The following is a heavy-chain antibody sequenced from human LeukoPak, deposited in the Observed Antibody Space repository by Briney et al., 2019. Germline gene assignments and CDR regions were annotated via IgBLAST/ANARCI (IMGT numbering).Heavy chain of an antibody. D-gene: IGHD2-15*01. Sequence: HPGASLRLSCVASGFTFSSYAMSWVRQAPGKGLEWVSGISGSGGSTYYPDSVKGRFTISRDNSKNTLYLQMNSLRAEDTAVYYCAKRVSGGIWGQGTMVTASS. J-gene: IGHJ3*02. CDR3: AKRVSGGI. CDR2: ISGSGGST. V-gene: IGHV3-23*01. CDR1: GFTFSSYA.